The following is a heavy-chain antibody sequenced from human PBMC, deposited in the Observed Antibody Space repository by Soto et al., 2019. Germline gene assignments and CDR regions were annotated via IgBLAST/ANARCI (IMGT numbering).Heavy chain of an antibody. V-gene: IGHV4-59*01. J-gene: IGHJ6*03. Sequence: SETLSLTCTVSGGSISSYYWSWIRQPPGKGLEWIGYIYYSGSTNYNPSLKSRVTISVDTSKNQFSLKLSSVTAADTAVYYCARVVSDFWSGYDVDYYYYYMDVWGKGTTVTVSS. D-gene: IGHD3-3*01. CDR1: GGSISSYY. CDR2: IYYSGST. CDR3: ARVVSDFWSGYDVDYYYYYMDV.